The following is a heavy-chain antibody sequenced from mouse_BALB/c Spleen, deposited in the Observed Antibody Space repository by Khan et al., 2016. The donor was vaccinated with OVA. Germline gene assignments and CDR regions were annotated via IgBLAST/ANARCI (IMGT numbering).Heavy chain of an antibody. D-gene: IGHD1-1*01. CDR3: ARSGTISTVVATDFDS. V-gene: IGHV3-2*02. CDR2: IKYSGST. CDR1: PYSITSDYA. Sequence: EVQLQESAPPPPPPPPPPPPPPPPPPYSITSDYAWNWIRQFPGNKLEWMGYIKYSGSTSYNPSLKSRISTTRNTSQNQFFLQLSTVTTEDTATYYCARSGTISTVVATDFDSWGQGTTLTVSS. J-gene: IGHJ2*01.